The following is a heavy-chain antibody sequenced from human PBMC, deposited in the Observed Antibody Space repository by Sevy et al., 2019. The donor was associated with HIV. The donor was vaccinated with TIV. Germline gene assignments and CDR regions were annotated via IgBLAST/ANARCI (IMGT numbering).Heavy chain of an antibody. CDR1: GFTFHNYG. D-gene: IGHD6-19*01. CDR2: IPNVDTNT. V-gene: IGHV3-30*02. Sequence: GGSLRLSCAASGFTFHNYGIHWVRQAPGKGLEWVAFIPNVDTNTYYADSVKARFTISRDNSKNTVYLQMNTLRAEDTGIYYCAKIPVAAIDYFQDWGQGTLVTVSS. J-gene: IGHJ1*01. CDR3: AKIPVAAIDYFQD.